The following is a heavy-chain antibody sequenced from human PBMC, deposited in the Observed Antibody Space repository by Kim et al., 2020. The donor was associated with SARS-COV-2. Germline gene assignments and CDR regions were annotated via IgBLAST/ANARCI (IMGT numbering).Heavy chain of an antibody. J-gene: IGHJ4*02. CDR1: GFTFSSYA. CDR2: ISGSGGST. Sequence: GGSLRLSCAASGFTFSSYAMSWVRQAPGKGLECVSAISGSGGSTYYADSVKGRFTISRDNSKNTLYLQMNSLRAEDTAVYYCAKDFNPYSSSSDFDYWGQGTLVTVSS. D-gene: IGHD6-6*01. CDR3: AKDFNPYSSSSDFDY. V-gene: IGHV3-23*01.